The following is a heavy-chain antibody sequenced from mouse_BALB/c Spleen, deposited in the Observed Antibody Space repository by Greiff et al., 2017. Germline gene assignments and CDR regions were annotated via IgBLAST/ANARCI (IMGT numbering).Heavy chain of an antibody. J-gene: IGHJ2*01. Sequence: QVQLKQSGPGLVAPSQSLSITCTVSGFSLTSYDISWIRQPPGKGLEWLGVIWTGGGTNYNSAFMSRLSISKDNTKSQVFLKMNSLQTDDTAIYYCVRGSSFDYWGQGTTLTVSS. CDR1: GFSLTSYD. CDR2: IWTGGGT. D-gene: IGHD1-1*01. CDR3: VRGSSFDY. V-gene: IGHV2-9-2*01.